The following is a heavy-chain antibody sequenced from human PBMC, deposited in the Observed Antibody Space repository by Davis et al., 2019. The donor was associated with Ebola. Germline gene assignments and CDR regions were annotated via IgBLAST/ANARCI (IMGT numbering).Heavy chain of an antibody. D-gene: IGHD3-22*01. CDR3: ARGRTGFYFDSSDSPSWFDP. V-gene: IGHV1-69*13. Sequence: SVKVSCKVSGGTFSSFAVSWMRQAPGRGLEWMGGIIPIFRSPNYAQSFLDRVTITADESTRTVYMEMRDLRPEDTAVYFCARGRTGFYFDSSDSPSWFDPWGQGTLVIVSS. CDR1: GGTFSSFA. CDR2: IIPIFRSP. J-gene: IGHJ5*02.